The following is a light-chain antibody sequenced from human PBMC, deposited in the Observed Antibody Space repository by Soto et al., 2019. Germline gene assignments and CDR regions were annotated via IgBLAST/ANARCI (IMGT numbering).Light chain of an antibody. CDR3: QQYNNWPPWT. J-gene: IGKJ1*01. V-gene: IGKV3-15*01. CDR1: QSVSSY. CDR2: GAS. Sequence: EVVLTQSPATLSLSPGDRATLSCRASQSVSSYLAWYQQKPGQAPRLLVYGASTRAPGIPARFSGSGSGTEFTLTISSLQSEDFAVYYCQQYNNWPPWTFGQGTKVDIK.